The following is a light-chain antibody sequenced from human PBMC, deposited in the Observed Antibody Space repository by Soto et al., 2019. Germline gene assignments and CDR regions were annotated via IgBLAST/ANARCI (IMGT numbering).Light chain of an antibody. J-gene: IGLJ1*01. V-gene: IGLV7-43*01. Sequence: QALVTQEPSLTVSPGGTVTLTCACSTGAVTSDYFPNWFQQRPGQPPRSLIYKVNNRHSWTPARFSGSLLGGKAALTLSAVQPEDEADYYCLLFYGGVHIFGGGTKLTVL. CDR1: TGAVTSDYF. CDR2: KVN. CDR3: LLFYGGVHI.